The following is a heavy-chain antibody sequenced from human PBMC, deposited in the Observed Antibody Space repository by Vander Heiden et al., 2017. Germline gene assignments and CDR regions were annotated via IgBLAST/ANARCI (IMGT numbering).Heavy chain of an antibody. V-gene: IGHV1-18*01. Sequence: QVQLVQSGAEVRKPAASVKVSCKASGYTFTSYGIGWVRQAPGQGLEWMGWISAYNGNTNYAQKLQGRVTMTTDTSTSTAYMELRSLRSDDTAVYYCARAKYDFWVVNYYYYGMDVWGQGTTVTVSS. D-gene: IGHD3-3*01. CDR3: ARAKYDFWVVNYYYYGMDV. CDR1: GYTFTSYG. J-gene: IGHJ6*02. CDR2: ISAYNGNT.